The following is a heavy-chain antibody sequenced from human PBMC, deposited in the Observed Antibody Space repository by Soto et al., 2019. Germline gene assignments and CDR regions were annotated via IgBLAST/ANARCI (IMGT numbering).Heavy chain of an antibody. D-gene: IGHD2-21*01. CDR2: IWYDGNNK. V-gene: IGHV3-33*01. Sequence: GGSLRLSCAASGFTFSSYGMHWVRQAPGKGLEWVAVIWYDGNNKYYADSVKGRFTISRDNSNNTLYVQMTSLRAEDTAVYYCARGLHSLFDYWGQGTMVTVSS. CDR3: ARGLHSLFDY. CDR1: GFTFSSYG. J-gene: IGHJ4*02.